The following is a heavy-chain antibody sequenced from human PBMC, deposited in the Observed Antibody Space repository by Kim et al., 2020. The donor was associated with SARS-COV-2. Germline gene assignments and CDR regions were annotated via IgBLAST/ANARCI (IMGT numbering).Heavy chain of an antibody. V-gene: IGHV3-30*04. CDR3: ARDLGDYGDDARLPENGHIYYYYGMDV. CDR1: GFTFSSYA. Sequence: GGSLRLSCAASGFTFSSYAMHWVRQAPGKGLEWVAVISYDGSNKYYANSVKGRFTISRDNSKNTLYLQMNSLRAEDTAVYYCARDLGDYGDDARLPENGHIYYYYGMDVWGQGTTVTVSS. CDR2: ISYDGSNK. J-gene: IGHJ6*02. D-gene: IGHD4-17*01.